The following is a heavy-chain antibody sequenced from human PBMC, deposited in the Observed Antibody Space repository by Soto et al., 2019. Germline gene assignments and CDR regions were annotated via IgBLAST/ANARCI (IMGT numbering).Heavy chain of an antibody. Sequence: SETLSLTCTVSGGSISSYYWSWIRQPPGKGLEWIGYIYYSGSTNYNPSLKSRVTISVDTSKNQFSLKLSSVTAADTAVYYCARDRSSSWYGYFDYWGQGXLVTVYS. J-gene: IGHJ4*02. V-gene: IGHV4-59*01. CDR2: IYYSGST. CDR3: ARDRSSSWYGYFDY. CDR1: GGSISSYY. D-gene: IGHD6-13*01.